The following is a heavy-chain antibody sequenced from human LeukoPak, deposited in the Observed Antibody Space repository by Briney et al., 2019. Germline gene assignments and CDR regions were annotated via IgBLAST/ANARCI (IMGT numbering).Heavy chain of an antibody. CDR3: ARDALGIVVVPAAAYFDY. Sequence: SETLSLTCTVSGSSISSSSYYWGWIRQPPGKGLEWIGSFYYSGSTYYNPSLKSRVTISVDTSKNQFSLKLSSVTAADTAVYYCARDALGIVVVPAAAYFDYWGQGTLVTVSS. V-gene: IGHV4-39*07. D-gene: IGHD2-2*01. CDR2: FYYSGST. CDR1: GSSISSSSYY. J-gene: IGHJ4*02.